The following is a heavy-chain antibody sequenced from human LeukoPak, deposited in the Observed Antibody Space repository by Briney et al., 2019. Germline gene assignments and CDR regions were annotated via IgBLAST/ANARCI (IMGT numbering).Heavy chain of an antibody. CDR2: INHSGST. Sequence: PSETLSLTCAVYGGSFSGYYWSWIRQPPGKGLEWIGEINHSGSTNYNPSLKSRVTISVDTSKNQFSLKLSSVTAADTAVYYCARVRGIYLTYYYGSGSYDYWGQGTLVTVSS. D-gene: IGHD3-10*01. CDR1: GGSFSGYY. V-gene: IGHV4-34*01. CDR3: ARVRGIYLTYYYGSGSYDY. J-gene: IGHJ4*02.